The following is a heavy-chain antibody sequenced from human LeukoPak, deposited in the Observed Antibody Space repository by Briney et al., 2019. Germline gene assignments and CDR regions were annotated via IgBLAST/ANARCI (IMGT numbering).Heavy chain of an antibody. CDR1: GFTFSTYW. CDR2: INNDGSRT. CDR3: ARRLCSGGSCFDY. Sequence: GGSLRLSCAASGFTFSTYWMHWVRQAPGKGLVWVSRINNDGSRTTYADPVKGRFTIYRDNAKNTLYLQMNSLRAEDTAVYFCARRLCSGGSCFDYWGQGTLVTVSS. J-gene: IGHJ4*02. D-gene: IGHD2-15*01. V-gene: IGHV3-74*01.